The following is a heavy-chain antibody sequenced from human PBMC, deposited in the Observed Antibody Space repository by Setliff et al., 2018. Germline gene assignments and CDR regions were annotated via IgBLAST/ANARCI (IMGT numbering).Heavy chain of an antibody. J-gene: IGHJ4*02. CDR2: IYSSGST. D-gene: IGHD4-17*01. CDR3: ARGRTTVTFDY. V-gene: IGHV4-30-4*02. Sequence: SETLSLTCTVSGGSISSGDYYWSWIRQPPGKGLEWIGYIYSSGSTYYNPSLKSRVSISVDTSKNQFTLKLSSVTAADTAVYYCARGRTTVTFDYWGQGTLVTVSS. CDR1: GGSISSGDYY.